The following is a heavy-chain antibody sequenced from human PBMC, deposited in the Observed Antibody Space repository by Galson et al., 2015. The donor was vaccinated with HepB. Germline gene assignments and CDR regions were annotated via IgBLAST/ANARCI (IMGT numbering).Heavy chain of an antibody. V-gene: IGHV3-53*01. CDR1: GFSVSSKF. CDR2: LHRDGRT. Sequence: SLRLSCAASGFSVSSKFMSWVRQAPGKGLEWVSTLHRDGRTGYADSVKGRFTISRDNSQNSLYLQMNSLRVDDTAVYYCAGWVVTASWDYFGVDVWGQGTTVTVSS. CDR3: AGWVVTASWDYFGVDV. J-gene: IGHJ6*02. D-gene: IGHD2-21*02.